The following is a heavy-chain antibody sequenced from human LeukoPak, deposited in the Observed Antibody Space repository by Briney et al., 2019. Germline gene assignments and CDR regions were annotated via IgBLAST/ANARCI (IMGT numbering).Heavy chain of an antibody. Sequence: GESLKISRKGSGYRLTSYWLGWVRQMPGKGLELMRIIYHGDSDTRYSPSFQGQVTISADKSIGTAYLQWSSLKASDTAMYYCATNYDSSAPFDYWGQGTLVTDSS. CDR1: GYRLTSYW. CDR3: ATNYDSSAPFDY. CDR2: IYHGDSDT. V-gene: IGHV5-51*01. J-gene: IGHJ4*02. D-gene: IGHD3-22*01.